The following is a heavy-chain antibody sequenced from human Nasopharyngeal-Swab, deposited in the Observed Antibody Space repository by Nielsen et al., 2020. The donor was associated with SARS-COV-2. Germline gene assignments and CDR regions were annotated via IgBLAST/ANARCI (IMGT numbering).Heavy chain of an antibody. CDR2: FDPEDGET. J-gene: IGHJ4*02. CDR1: GYTFTSYG. D-gene: IGHD6-13*01. V-gene: IGHV1-24*01. CDR3: ATGYAIAAAGTIDY. Sequence: ASVKVSCKASGYTFTSYGISWARQAPGQGLEWMGGFDPEDGETIYAQKFQGRVTMTEDTSTDTAYMELSSLRSEDTAVYYCATGYAIAAAGTIDYWGQGTLVTVSS.